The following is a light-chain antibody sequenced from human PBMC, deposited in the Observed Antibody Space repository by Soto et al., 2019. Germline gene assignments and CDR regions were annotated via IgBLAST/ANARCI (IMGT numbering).Light chain of an antibody. Sequence: AIQLTQSPSSLSASVGDRVTITCRASQGISSALAWYQLKPGKSPNLLIYDASTLEGGVPPRFSGSGSGTDFTLTITSLQPEDSATYYCQQFSSYPRTFGQGTRLEIK. CDR2: DAS. V-gene: IGKV1-13*02. CDR1: QGISSA. CDR3: QQFSSYPRT. J-gene: IGKJ5*01.